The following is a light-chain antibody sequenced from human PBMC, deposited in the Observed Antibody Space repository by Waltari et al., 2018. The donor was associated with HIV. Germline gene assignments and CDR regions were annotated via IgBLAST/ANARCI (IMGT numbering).Light chain of an antibody. CDR3: QQYYDTPWT. CDR2: WAS. CDR1: QSVLYSSNNKNY. J-gene: IGKJ1*01. Sequence: MTQSPDSLVVSLAERATINCKSSQSVLYSSNNKNYLAWYQQKPGQPPKLLISWASTRESGVPDRFSGSGSGTDFTLTISSLQAEDVAVYYCQQYYDTPWTFGQGTKVEIK. V-gene: IGKV4-1*01.